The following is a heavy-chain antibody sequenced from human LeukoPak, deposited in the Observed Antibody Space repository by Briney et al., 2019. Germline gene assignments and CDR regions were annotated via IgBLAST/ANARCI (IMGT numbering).Heavy chain of an antibody. V-gene: IGHV3-48*02. Sequence: PGGSLRLSCAASGFTFSTYGMNWVRQAPGKGLEWVSFISSGSSTIYYADSVKGRFTISRDNAKNSLYLQMNSLRDEDTAVYYCASPMGSSWYFDYWGQGTLVTVSS. CDR2: ISSGSSTI. D-gene: IGHD6-13*01. J-gene: IGHJ4*02. CDR3: ASPMGSSWYFDY. CDR1: GFTFSTYG.